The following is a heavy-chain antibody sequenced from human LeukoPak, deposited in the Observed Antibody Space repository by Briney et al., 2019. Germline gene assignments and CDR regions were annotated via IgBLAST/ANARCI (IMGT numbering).Heavy chain of an antibody. Sequence: QASETLSLTCAVYGGSFSGYYWSWIRQPPGKGLEWIGEINHGGSANYNPSLNSRVTISVDTSKNQFSLKLSSVTAADTAVYYCARHSYARSGYYSRPYYFDYWGQGTLVTVSS. CDR3: ARHSYARSGYYSRPYYFDY. CDR1: GGSFSGYY. V-gene: IGHV4-34*01. CDR2: INHGGSA. D-gene: IGHD3-22*01. J-gene: IGHJ4*02.